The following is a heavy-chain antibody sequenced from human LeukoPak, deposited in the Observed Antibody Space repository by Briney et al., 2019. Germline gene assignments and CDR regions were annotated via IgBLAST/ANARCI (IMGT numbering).Heavy chain of an antibody. CDR2: INHSGST. J-gene: IGHJ4*02. CDR3: ARGLDYDYVWGSYRYDGPPDY. V-gene: IGHV4-34*01. Sequence: GSLRLSCAASGFTVSSNYMSWIRQPPGKGLEWIGEINHSGSTNYNPSLKSRVAISVDTSKNQFSLKLSSVTAADTAVYYCARGLDYDYVWGSYRYDGPPDYWGQGTLVTVSS. D-gene: IGHD3-16*02. CDR1: GFTVSSNY.